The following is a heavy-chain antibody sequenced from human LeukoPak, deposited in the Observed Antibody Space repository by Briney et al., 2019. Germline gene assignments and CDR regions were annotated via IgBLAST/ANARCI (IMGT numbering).Heavy chain of an antibody. V-gene: IGHV3-9*01. Sequence: GGSLRLSCAASGFTFDDYAMHWVRQAPGKGLEWVSGISWNSGSIGYADSVKGRFTIPRDNAKNSLYLQMNSLRAEDTALYYCAKGDSSGWSEHYFDYWGQGTLVTVSS. CDR3: AKGDSSGWSEHYFDY. J-gene: IGHJ4*02. CDR1: GFTFDDYA. D-gene: IGHD6-19*01. CDR2: ISWNSGSI.